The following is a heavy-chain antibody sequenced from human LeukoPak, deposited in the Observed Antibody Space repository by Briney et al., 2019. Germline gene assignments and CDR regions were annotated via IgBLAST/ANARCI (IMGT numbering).Heavy chain of an antibody. CDR2: IYYTGST. CDR3: ARVLSPDDAFDI. J-gene: IGHJ3*02. D-gene: IGHD3-10*01. CDR1: GGSISTYY. Sequence: SETLSLTCTVSGGSISTYYWSWIRQPPGKGLEWIGNIYYTGSTNYNPSLKSRVTISVDRSKNQFSLKLSSVTAADTAVYYCARVLSPDDAFDIWGQGTMVTVSS. V-gene: IGHV4-59*12.